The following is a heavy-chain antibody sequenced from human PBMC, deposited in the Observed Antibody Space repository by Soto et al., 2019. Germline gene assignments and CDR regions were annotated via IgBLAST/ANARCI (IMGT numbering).Heavy chain of an antibody. CDR3: ADLTWTGSYFP. J-gene: IGHJ5*02. V-gene: IGHV3-72*01. CDR1: GFTLSDHY. Sequence: PGGSLRLSCVASGFTLSDHYMDWVRQAPGKGLEGVGRIRNEPKSYITDYAESVKGRFTISRDDSKNSLFLQMNSLTTEDTAIYYCADLTWTGSYFPWGQGTLVTVSS. CDR2: IRNEPKSYIT. D-gene: IGHD3-9*01.